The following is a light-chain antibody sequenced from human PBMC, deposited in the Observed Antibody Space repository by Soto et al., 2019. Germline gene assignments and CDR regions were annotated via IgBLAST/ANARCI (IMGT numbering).Light chain of an antibody. CDR2: GAS. J-gene: IGKJ1*01. CDR3: QQYGSSIQT. CDR1: QSVTSSY. V-gene: IGKV3-20*01. Sequence: EIVLTQSPRTLSLSPGERATLSCRASQSVTSSYLAWYQQKPGQAPRLLIYGASSRATGIPDRFSGSGSGTDFTLTISRLEPEDFAVYYCQQYGSSIQTFGQGTKVDIK.